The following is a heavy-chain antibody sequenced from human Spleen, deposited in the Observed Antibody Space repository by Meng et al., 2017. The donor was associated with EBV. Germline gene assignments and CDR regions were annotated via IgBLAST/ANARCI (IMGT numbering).Heavy chain of an antibody. V-gene: IGHV4-61*01. J-gene: IGHJ1*01. Sequence: QVQLQESGPGLLKPSETLSLTCTVSGASVGRNTYYWSWIRQPPGKGLEWIGYIYYSGTTKYNPSLKSRVTISVDTSKNQFSLKLNSVTTADTAVYYCARGTRGDSPEEFQYWGQGTLVTVSS. CDR3: ARGTRGDSPEEFQY. CDR1: GASVGRNTYY. D-gene: IGHD2-21*02. CDR2: IYYSGTT.